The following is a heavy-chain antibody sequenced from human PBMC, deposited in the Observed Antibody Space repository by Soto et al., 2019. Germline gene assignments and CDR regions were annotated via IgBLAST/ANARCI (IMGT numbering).Heavy chain of an antibody. CDR2: INHSGST. CDR1: GGSFSGYY. CDR3: ARVLRGYYDFWSGYLTRTYFDY. D-gene: IGHD3-3*01. J-gene: IGHJ4*02. V-gene: IGHV4-34*01. Sequence: SETLSLTCAVHGGSFSGYYWSWIRQPPGKGLEWIGEINHSGSTNYNPSLKSRVTISVDTSKNQFSLKLSSVTAADTAVYYCARVLRGYYDFWSGYLTRTYFDYWGQGTLVTVSS.